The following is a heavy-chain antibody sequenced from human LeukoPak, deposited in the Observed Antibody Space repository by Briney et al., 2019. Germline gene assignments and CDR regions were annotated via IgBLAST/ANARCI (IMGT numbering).Heavy chain of an antibody. J-gene: IGHJ4*02. CDR2: INPNSGGT. D-gene: IGHD1-26*01. V-gene: IGHV1-2*02. CDR3: ARAVSGSLYGDFDS. CDR1: GYTFTGYY. Sequence: ASVKVSCKASGYTFTGYYMHWVRQAPGQGLEWMGWINPNSGGTNYAQKFQGRVTMTRDTSISTAYMELSRLRSDDTAVYYCARAVSGSLYGDFDSWGQGTLVTVSA.